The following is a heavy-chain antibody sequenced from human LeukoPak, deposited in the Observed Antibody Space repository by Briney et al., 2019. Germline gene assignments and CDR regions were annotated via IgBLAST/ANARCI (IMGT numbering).Heavy chain of an antibody. D-gene: IGHD3-22*01. CDR1: GFTFSSHA. CDR2: VGTGFDT. V-gene: IGHV3-23*01. J-gene: IGHJ4*02. Sequence: GGSLRLSCVASGFTFSSHAMSWVRQAPGKGLEWVSTVGTGFDTYYTDSVKGRFTISRDNSKNKLYLQMNSLKTEDTALYYCARHYDSSGYYYFDYWGQGTLVTVSS. CDR3: ARHYDSSGYYYFDY.